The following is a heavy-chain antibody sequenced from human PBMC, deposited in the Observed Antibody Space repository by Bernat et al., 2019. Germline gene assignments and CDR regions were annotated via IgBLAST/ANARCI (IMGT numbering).Heavy chain of an antibody. V-gene: IGHV3-23*04. CDR1: GFTFSNYA. J-gene: IGHJ4*02. D-gene: IGHD5-12*01. CDR3: ARYSGYDLDY. CDR2: ISGSDGST. Sequence: EVQLVESGGGLVQPGGSLRLSCAASGFTFSNYAMSWVRQAPGKGLEWVSGISGSDGSTYYADSVKGRFTISRDNSNNTLYLQMNSLRAEDTAVYYCARYSGYDLDYWGQGTLVTVSS.